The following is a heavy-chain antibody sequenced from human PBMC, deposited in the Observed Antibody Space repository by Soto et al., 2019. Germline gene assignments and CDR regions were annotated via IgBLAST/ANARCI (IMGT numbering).Heavy chain of an antibody. Sequence: SETLSLTCAVYGGSFSGYYWSWIRQPPGKXLEWIGEINHSGSTNYNPSLKSRVTISVDTSKNQFSLKLSSVTAADTAVYYCARGLVRLRGPYYYYGMDVWGQGTTVTVCS. CDR2: INHSGST. V-gene: IGHV4-34*01. CDR3: ARGLVRLRGPYYYYGMDV. D-gene: IGHD2-15*01. CDR1: GGSFSGYY. J-gene: IGHJ6*02.